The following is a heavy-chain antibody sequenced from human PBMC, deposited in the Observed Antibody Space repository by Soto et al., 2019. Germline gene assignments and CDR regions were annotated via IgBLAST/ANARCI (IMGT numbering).Heavy chain of an antibody. Sequence: GGSLRLSCAASGFTFSSYSMNWVRQAPGKGLEWVSSISSSSSYIYYADSVKGRFTISRDNAKNSLYLQMNSLRAEDTAVYYCASVAPGATLLNYFDYWGQGTLVTVSS. CDR1: GFTFSSYS. CDR3: ASVAPGATLLNYFDY. V-gene: IGHV3-21*01. D-gene: IGHD1-26*01. J-gene: IGHJ4*02. CDR2: ISSSSSYI.